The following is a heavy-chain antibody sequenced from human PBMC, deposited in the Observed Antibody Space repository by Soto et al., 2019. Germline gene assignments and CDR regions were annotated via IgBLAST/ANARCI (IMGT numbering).Heavy chain of an antibody. V-gene: IGHV3-30-3*01. CDR3: ARDLYGSGSHDY. D-gene: IGHD3-10*01. CDR2: ISYDGSNK. J-gene: IGHJ4*02. Sequence: QVQLVESGGGVVQPGRSLRLSCAASGFTFSSYAMHWVRQAPGKGLEWVAVISYDGSNKHYADSVKGRFTISRDNSKNTLYLQMNSLRAEDTAVYYCARDLYGSGSHDYWGQGTLVTVSS. CDR1: GFTFSSYA.